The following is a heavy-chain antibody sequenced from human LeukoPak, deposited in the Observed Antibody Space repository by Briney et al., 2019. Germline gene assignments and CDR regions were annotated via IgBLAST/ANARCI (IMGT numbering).Heavy chain of an antibody. Sequence: GGSLRLSCAASRFTFSSYAMSWVRQAPGKGLEWVSAISGSGGSTYYADSVKGRFTISRDNSKNTLYLQMNSLRAEDTAVYYCAKDDGSGWYYFDYWGQGTLVTVSS. CDR1: RFTFSSYA. V-gene: IGHV3-23*01. D-gene: IGHD6-19*01. CDR3: AKDDGSGWYYFDY. CDR2: ISGSGGST. J-gene: IGHJ4*02.